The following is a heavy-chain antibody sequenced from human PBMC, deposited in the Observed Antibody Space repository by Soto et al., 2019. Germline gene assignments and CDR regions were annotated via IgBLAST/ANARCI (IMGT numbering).Heavy chain of an antibody. D-gene: IGHD1-26*01. J-gene: IGHJ5*02. CDR3: ARHPGKYSGSYYLSDNWFDP. CDR1: GGSISSYY. V-gene: IGHV4-59*05. Sequence: SETLSLTCTVSGGSISSYYWSWIRQPPGKGLEWIGSIYYSGSTYYNPSLKSRVTISVDTSKNQFSLKLSSVTAADTAVYYCARHPGKYSGSYYLSDNWFDPWGQGTLVTVSS. CDR2: IYYSGST.